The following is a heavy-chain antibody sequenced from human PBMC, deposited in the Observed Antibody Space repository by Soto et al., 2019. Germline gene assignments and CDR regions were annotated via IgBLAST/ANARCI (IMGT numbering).Heavy chain of an antibody. D-gene: IGHD3-3*01. J-gene: IGHJ6*02. CDR3: ARTLPTLWSGYYYYYYYGMDV. V-gene: IGHV1-2*04. CDR1: GYTFTGYY. CDR2: INPNSGGT. Sequence: EASVKVSCKASGYTFTGYYMHWVRQAPGQGLEWMGWINPNSGGTNYAQKFQGWVTMTRDTSISTAYMELSRLRSDDTAVYYCARTLPTLWSGYYYYYYYGMDVWGQGTTVTVSS.